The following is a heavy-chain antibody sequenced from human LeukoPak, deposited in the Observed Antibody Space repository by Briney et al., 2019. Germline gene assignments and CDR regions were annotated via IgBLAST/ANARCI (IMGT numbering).Heavy chain of an antibody. D-gene: IGHD4-17*01. V-gene: IGHV3-7*01. CDR2: IKQDGSEK. CDR3: ARAPGEGWFDP. Sequence: PGGSLRLSCAASRCTFSSYWVSWVSQAPGKGLEWVASIKQDGSEKYYVDSVKGRFTISRDNAKNSLYLQMNSLRAEDTALYYCARAPGEGWFDPWGQGTLVTVSS. CDR1: RCTFSSYW. J-gene: IGHJ5*02.